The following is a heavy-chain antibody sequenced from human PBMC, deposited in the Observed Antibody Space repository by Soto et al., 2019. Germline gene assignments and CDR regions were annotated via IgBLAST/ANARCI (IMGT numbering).Heavy chain of an antibody. CDR3: ARLKDIVVVPAAMPIVPLDV. V-gene: IGHV3-21*01. Sequence: PGGSLRLSCAASGFTFSSYSMNWVRQAPGKGLEWVSSISSSSSYIYYADSVKGRFTISRDNAKNSLYLQMNSLRAEDTAVYYCARLKDIVVVPAAMPIVPLDVWGKGTTVTVSS. D-gene: IGHD2-2*01. CDR2: ISSSSSYI. CDR1: GFTFSSYS. J-gene: IGHJ6*04.